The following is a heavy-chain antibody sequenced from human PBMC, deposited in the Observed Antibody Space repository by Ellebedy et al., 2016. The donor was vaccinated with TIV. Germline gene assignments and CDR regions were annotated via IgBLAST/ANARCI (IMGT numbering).Heavy chain of an antibody. CDR2: INPNSGGT. CDR3: ARGGSSNWYEAFDF. Sequence: AASVKVSCKASGYTFTDYYLHWVRQDTGQGLEWLGWINPNSGGTNFAQKFQGWVILTRDTTITTAYMELSSLTSDDTATAVFYCARGGSSNWYEAFDFWGQGTLVTASS. D-gene: IGHD6-13*01. V-gene: IGHV1-2*04. CDR1: GYTFTDYY. J-gene: IGHJ4*02.